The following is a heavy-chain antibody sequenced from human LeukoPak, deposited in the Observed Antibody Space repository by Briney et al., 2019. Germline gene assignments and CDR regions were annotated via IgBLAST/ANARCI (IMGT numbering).Heavy chain of an antibody. J-gene: IGHJ6*03. Sequence: SDTLSLTCEVYGGSLSGYRWTWIRQPPGKGLQWIGEVDHSGSTTYTSSLEGRVTTTADNSKNQFSLSLTSVTAADTAVYYCARVFGYYYYYLDVWGKGTTVTVSS. V-gene: IGHV4-34*01. D-gene: IGHD3-10*01. CDR1: GGSLSGYR. CDR2: VDHSGST. CDR3: ARVFGYYYYYLDV.